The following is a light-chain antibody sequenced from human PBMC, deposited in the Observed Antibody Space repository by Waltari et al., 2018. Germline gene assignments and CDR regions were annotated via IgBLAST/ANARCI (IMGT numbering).Light chain of an antibody. CDR1: QSVSRA. CDR3: QHYLRLPAT. Sequence: EIVLTQSPGTLSLSPGERAPLPCRASQSVSRALAWYQQTPVQAPRLRRYGASKRATGIPDRFSGSGSGTDFSLTISSLEPEDFAVYYCQHYLRLPATFGQGTKVEIK. CDR2: GAS. V-gene: IGKV3-20*01. J-gene: IGKJ1*01.